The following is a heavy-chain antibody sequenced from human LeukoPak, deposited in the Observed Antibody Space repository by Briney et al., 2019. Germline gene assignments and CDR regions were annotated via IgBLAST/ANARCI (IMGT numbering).Heavy chain of an antibody. V-gene: IGHV4-59*08. J-gene: IGHJ4*02. CDR1: GDSISNFY. CDR2: INYSGRT. D-gene: IGHD3-22*01. Sequence: SETLSLTCTVSGDSISNFYWSWIRQPPGKGLEWIGYINYSGRTNYNPSLKSRVTMSVDTSKNQFSLKLSSVTAADTAVYYCARSPDYYDSSGYYNYWGQGTLVTVSS. CDR3: ARSPDYYDSSGYYNY.